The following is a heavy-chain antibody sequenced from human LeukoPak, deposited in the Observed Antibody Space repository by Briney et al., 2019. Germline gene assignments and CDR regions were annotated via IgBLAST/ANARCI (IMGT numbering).Heavy chain of an antibody. CDR1: GFTFSSYS. CDR3: ASESGYGNAFDI. CDR2: ISSSSSSYI. D-gene: IGHD5-18*01. J-gene: IGHJ3*02. V-gene: IGHV3-21*01. Sequence: GGSLRLSCAASGFTFSSYSMNWVRQAPGKGLEWVSSISSSSSSYIYYADSVKGRFTISRDNAKNSLYLQMNSLRAEDTAVYYCASESGYGNAFDIWGQGTMVTVSS.